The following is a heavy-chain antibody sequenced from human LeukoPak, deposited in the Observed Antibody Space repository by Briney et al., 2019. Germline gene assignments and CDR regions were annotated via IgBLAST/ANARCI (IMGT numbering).Heavy chain of an antibody. V-gene: IGHV3-23*01. CDR3: ARGRLYYYYYYMDV. CDR1: GFTFSSYG. J-gene: IGHJ6*03. CDR2: ISGSGGST. Sequence: TGGSLRLSCAASGFTFSSYGMSWVRQAPGKGLEWVSAISGSGGSTYYADSVKGRFTISRDNSKNTLYLQMNSLRAEDTAVYYCARGRLYYYYYYMDVWGKGTTVTVSS.